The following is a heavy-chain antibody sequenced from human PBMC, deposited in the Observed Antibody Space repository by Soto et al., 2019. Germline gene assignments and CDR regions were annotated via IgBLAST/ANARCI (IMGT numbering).Heavy chain of an antibody. CDR2: IYYSGST. Sequence: QVQLQESGPGLVKSSQTLSLTCTVSGGSISSGDYYWSWIRQPPGKGLEWIGYIYYSGSTYYNPSLKSRVTISVDTSKNQFSLKLSSVTAADTAVYYCAREAGYSSTSSYYGMDVWGQGTTVTVSS. CDR3: AREAGYSSTSSYYGMDV. CDR1: GGSISSGDYY. D-gene: IGHD2-2*01. V-gene: IGHV4-30-4*01. J-gene: IGHJ6*02.